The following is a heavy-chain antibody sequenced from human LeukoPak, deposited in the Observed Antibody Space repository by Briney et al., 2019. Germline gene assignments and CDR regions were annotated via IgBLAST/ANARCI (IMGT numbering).Heavy chain of an antibody. J-gene: IGHJ4*02. CDR1: GGSINNGGYY. D-gene: IGHD3-16*01. Sequence: SQTLSLTCTVSGGSINNGGYYWSWIRQHPGKGLEWIGYIYYSGSSYYNPSLRSRVTISVDTSKNHFSLKLSSVTAADTAVYYCARVMLEFRGYFDHWGQGTLVTVSS. CDR2: IYYSGSS. V-gene: IGHV4-31*03. CDR3: ARVMLEFRGYFDH.